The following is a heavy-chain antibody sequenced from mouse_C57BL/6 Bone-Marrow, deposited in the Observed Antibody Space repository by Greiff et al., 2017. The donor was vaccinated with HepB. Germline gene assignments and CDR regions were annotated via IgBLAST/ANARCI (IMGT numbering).Heavy chain of an antibody. Sequence: QVQLQQPGAELVRPGTSVKLSCKASGYTFTSYWMHWVKQRPGQGLEWIGVIDPSDSYTNYNQKFKGKATLTVDTSSSTAYMQLSSLTSEDSAVYYCARRSTGYFDVWGTGTTVTVPS. J-gene: IGHJ1*03. CDR3: ARRSTGYFDV. CDR1: GYTFTSYW. V-gene: IGHV1-59*01. CDR2: IDPSDSYT. D-gene: IGHD5-1*01.